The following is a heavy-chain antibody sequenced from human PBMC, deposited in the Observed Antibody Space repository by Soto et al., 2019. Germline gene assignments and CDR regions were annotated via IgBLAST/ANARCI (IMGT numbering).Heavy chain of an antibody. Sequence: ETLSLTCTVSGGSISNYFCNWILQRAGKGLEWIGRIDNSGSTNYNPSLKSRITMSADTSRNQFSLKLNSVTAADTAVYYCARGGQDFWSGPFDYWGQGALVTVSS. CDR3: ARGGQDFWSGPFDY. D-gene: IGHD3-3*01. CDR1: GGSISNYF. V-gene: IGHV4-4*07. J-gene: IGHJ4*02. CDR2: IDNSGST.